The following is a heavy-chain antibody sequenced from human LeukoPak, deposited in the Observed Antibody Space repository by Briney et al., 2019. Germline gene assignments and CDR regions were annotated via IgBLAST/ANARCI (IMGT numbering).Heavy chain of an antibody. CDR1: GGSISSYY. V-gene: IGHV4-59*01. Sequence: PSETLSLTCTVSGGSISSYYWGWIRQPPGKGLEWIGTIFYTGSTYYNPSLKSRVTKSVDTSKNQFSLKLSSVTAADTAVYYCARESLTWLQSRTSWFDPWGQGTLVTVSS. CDR2: IFYTGST. D-gene: IGHD5-24*01. J-gene: IGHJ5*02. CDR3: ARESLTWLQSRTSWFDP.